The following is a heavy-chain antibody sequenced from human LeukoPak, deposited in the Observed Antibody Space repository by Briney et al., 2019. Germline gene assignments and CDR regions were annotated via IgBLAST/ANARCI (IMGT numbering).Heavy chain of an antibody. V-gene: IGHV4-30-2*01. D-gene: IGHD6-13*01. J-gene: IGHJ4*02. CDR2: IYHSGST. CDR3: ARDSGAAAGTSPFDY. Sequence: SETLSLTCTVSGGSISSGGYYWSWIRQPPGKGLEWIGYIYHSGSTYYNPSLKSRVTISVDRSKNQFSLKLSSVTAADTAVYYCARDSGAAAGTSPFDYWGQGTLVTVSS. CDR1: GGSISSGGYY.